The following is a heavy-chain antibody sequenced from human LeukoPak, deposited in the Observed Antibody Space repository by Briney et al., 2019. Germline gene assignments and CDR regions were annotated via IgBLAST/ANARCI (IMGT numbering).Heavy chain of an antibody. D-gene: IGHD3-10*01. CDR2: IYDSGST. CDR1: GGSVTRMSYF. CDR3: VSGSYSDFDC. J-gene: IGHJ4*02. V-gene: IGHV4-39*01. Sequence: SETLSLTCTVSGGSVTRMSYFWGWIRQPPGMGLEWIGTIYDSGSTYYNPSFKSRVTISVDTSKNQFSLRLGSVIAADTAFYYCVSGSYSDFDCWGQGTLVTVSS.